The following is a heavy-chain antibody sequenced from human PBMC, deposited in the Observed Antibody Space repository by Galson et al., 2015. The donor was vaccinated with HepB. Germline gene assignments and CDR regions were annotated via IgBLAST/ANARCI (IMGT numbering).Heavy chain of an antibody. Sequence: SLRLSCAASGFMFSSFAMHWVRQAPGKGLEWVAVISYDGSSKNYADSVKGRFTISRDTSKNMLYLQMNTLRPEDTAVYYCARDQYYYDSSGPLDYWGQGTLVTVSS. J-gene: IGHJ4*02. CDR2: ISYDGSSK. CDR3: ARDQYYYDSSGPLDY. D-gene: IGHD3-22*01. CDR1: GFMFSSFA. V-gene: IGHV3-30*04.